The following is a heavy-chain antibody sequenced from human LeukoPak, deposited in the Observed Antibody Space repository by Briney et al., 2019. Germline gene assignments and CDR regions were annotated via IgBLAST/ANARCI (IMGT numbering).Heavy chain of an antibody. V-gene: IGHV3-49*04. D-gene: IGHD6-19*01. CDR3: TGDMQWLPRL. Sequence: GGSLRLSCAASGFTFSSYSMNWVRQAPGKGLEWVGFIRNKPYGGTADYAASVEGRFTISRDDSRNIAYLQMNSLKTEDTAVYYCTGDMQWLPRLWGQGTLVTVSS. J-gene: IGHJ4*02. CDR1: GFTFSSYS. CDR2: IRNKPYGGTA.